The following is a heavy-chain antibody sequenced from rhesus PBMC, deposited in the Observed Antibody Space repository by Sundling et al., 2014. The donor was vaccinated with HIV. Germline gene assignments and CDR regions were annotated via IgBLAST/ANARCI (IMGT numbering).Heavy chain of an antibody. J-gene: IGHJ5-1*01. CDR2: IHADRGST. D-gene: IGHD1-44*01. Sequence: QLQLQESGPGLVKPSETLSLTCAVSGGSISGYYWSWIRQAPGKGLEYIGRIHADRGSTNYNPSLTSRVSISTDTSKNQFSLKLSSVTAADTAVYYCASGNYEFDVWGPGVLVTVSS. V-gene: IGHV4-147*01. CDR3: ASGNYEFDV. CDR1: GGSISGYY.